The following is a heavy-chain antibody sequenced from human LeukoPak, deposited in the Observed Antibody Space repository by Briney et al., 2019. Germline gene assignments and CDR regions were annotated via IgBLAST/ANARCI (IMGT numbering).Heavy chain of an antibody. CDR1: GFSVSTNY. CDR2: IYSGGST. CDR3: AKDWVKVTSHYFDY. Sequence: GGSLRLSCAASGFSVSTNYMTWVRQAPGKGLEWVSSIYSGGSTYYADSVKGRFTISRDNSRNTLYLQMNSLRAEDTAIYYCAKDWVKVTSHYFDYWGQGTLVTVSS. J-gene: IGHJ4*02. V-gene: IGHV3-53*01. D-gene: IGHD2-2*01.